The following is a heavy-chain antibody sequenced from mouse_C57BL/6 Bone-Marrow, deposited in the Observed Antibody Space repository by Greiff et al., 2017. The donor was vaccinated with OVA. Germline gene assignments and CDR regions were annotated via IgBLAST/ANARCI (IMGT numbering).Heavy chain of an antibody. CDR1: GYTFTNYG. CDR2: IYPRSGNT. V-gene: IGHV1-81*01. CDR3: AREGGNYGFAY. Sequence: VQLQQSGAELARPGASVKLSCKASGYTFTNYGISWVKQRTGQGLEWIGEIYPRSGNTYYNEKFKGKATLTADKSSSTAYMELRSLTSEDSAVYFCAREGGNYGFAYWGQGTLVTVSA. D-gene: IGHD2-1*01. J-gene: IGHJ3*01.